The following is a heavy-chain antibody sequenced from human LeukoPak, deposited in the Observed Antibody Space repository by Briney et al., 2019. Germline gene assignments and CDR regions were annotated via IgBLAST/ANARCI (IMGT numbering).Heavy chain of an antibody. CDR3: ARDLYFGRYSSSWSFDY. V-gene: IGHV1-18*04. D-gene: IGHD6-13*01. J-gene: IGHJ4*02. CDR1: GYTFTSYY. Sequence: ASVKVSCKASGYTFTSYYIHWVRQAPGRGLEWMGWISAYNGNTNYAQKLQGRVTMTTDTSTSTAYMELRSLRSDDTAVYYCARDLYFGRYSSSWSFDYWGQGTLVTVSS. CDR2: ISAYNGNT.